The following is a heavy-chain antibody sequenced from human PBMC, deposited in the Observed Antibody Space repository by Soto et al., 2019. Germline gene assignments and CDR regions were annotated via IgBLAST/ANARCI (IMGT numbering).Heavy chain of an antibody. CDR1: GFTFSNYN. D-gene: IGHD1-7*01. CDR3: AGYRNYESHYGMDV. Sequence: GGSLSLSCSASGFTFSNYNMNWVRQAPGKGLEWVSYISTGGSTIYYADSVKGRFTISRDNAKNSLYLQMHSLRDEDTAVYYCAGYRNYESHYGMDVWGQGTKVTVYS. J-gene: IGHJ6*02. CDR2: ISTGGSTI. V-gene: IGHV3-48*02.